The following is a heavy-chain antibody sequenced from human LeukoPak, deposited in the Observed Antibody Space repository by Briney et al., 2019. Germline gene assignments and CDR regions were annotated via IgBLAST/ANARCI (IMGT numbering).Heavy chain of an antibody. CDR1: GFTVSSNY. CDR2: IDRGGST. D-gene: IGHD3-22*01. Sequence: AGSLRLSCAASGFTVSSNYMSWVRQAPGKGLEWVSVIDRGGSTYYADSVKGRFTISRDNSKNTLYLQMNGRRPEGMAVYYCASVIPGYDNSGLDYWGQGTLVTVSS. CDR3: ASVIPGYDNSGLDY. V-gene: IGHV3-53*01. J-gene: IGHJ4*02.